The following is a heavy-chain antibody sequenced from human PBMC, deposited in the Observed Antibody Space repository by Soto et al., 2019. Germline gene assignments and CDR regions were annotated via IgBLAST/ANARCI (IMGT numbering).Heavy chain of an antibody. CDR2: INSNGGNT. Sequence: EVQLVESGGGLVRPGGSLRLSCSASGFTFSTYAMHWVRQAPGKGLEYISAINSNGGNTYYTDSVKGRFTISRDNSQNKLYFDMSSLRAEDTAVYCGVKVEGENDAFDIWGQGKMVTVTS. CDR1: GFTFSTYA. V-gene: IGHV3-64D*06. J-gene: IGHJ3*02. D-gene: IGHD1-1*01. CDR3: VKVEGENDAFDI.